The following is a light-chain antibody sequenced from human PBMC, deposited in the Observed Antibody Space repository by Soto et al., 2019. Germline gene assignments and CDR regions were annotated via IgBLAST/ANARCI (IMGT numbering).Light chain of an antibody. CDR2: DTS. CDR1: QTLSNSF. CDR3: QQYGTSEII. Sequence: EIFLTLSPGTLSLSPGERATLSCRASQTLSNSFIAWYQQKPGQAPRLLIYDTSSRATGVPDRYSASGSGTDFTLTISRLEPEDFAVFFCQQYGTSEIIFGQGTRLEIK. J-gene: IGKJ5*01. V-gene: IGKV3-20*01.